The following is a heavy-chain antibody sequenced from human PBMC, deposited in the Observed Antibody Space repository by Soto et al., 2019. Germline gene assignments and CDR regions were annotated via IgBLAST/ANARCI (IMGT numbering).Heavy chain of an antibody. CDR2: ISAHTGRS. Sequence: QVQLVQSGAEVKKPGASVKVSCKASGYTFTSSGMSWGRQAPGQGLERMGWISAHTGRSEYAQRVQGGDHVTPDRTARTAYAELQCLSSEESVLYYCARAFFYQGSDSRGYSFDAFDFWGQETLVTVSS. V-gene: IGHV1-18*01. CDR1: GYTFTSSG. J-gene: IGHJ3*01. D-gene: IGHD3-22*01. CDR3: ARAFFYQGSDSRGYSFDAFDF.